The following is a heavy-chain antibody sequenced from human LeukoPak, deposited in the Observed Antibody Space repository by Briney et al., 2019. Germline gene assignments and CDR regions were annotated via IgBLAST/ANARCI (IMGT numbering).Heavy chain of an antibody. J-gene: IGHJ4*02. D-gene: IGHD4-23*01. V-gene: IGHV4-30-4*01. Sequence: SQTLSLTRTVSGGSISSGDYYWSWIRQPPGKGLEWIGYIYYSGSTYYNPSLKSRVTISVDTSKNQFSLKLSSVTAADTAVCYCARDLLNEGNHLDYWGQGTLVTVSS. CDR3: ARDLLNEGNHLDY. CDR1: GGSISSGDYY. CDR2: IYYSGST.